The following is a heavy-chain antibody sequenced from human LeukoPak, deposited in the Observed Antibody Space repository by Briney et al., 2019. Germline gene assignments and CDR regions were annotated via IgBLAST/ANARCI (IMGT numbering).Heavy chain of an antibody. CDR1: GGTFSRYA. D-gene: IGHD3-22*01. CDR3: ARPYDSSGYYYFGY. Sequence: ASVKVSCKASGGTFSRYAISLVRQAPGQGLEWMGGIIPIFGTANYAQKFQGRVTITADESTSTAYMELSSLRSEDTAVYYCARPYDSSGYYYFGYWGQGTLVTVSS. J-gene: IGHJ4*02. CDR2: IIPIFGTA. V-gene: IGHV1-69*13.